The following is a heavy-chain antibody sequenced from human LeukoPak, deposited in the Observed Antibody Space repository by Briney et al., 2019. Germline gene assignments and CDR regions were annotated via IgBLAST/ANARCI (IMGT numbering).Heavy chain of an antibody. CDR1: GFTFDDYA. CDR2: IRWNSGSI. J-gene: IGHJ4*02. CDR3: AKGYSYAPGDYFDY. V-gene: IGHV3-9*01. Sequence: GRSLRLSCAASGFTFDDYAMHWVRQAPGKGLEWVSGIRWNSGSIGYADSVKGRFTISRDNAKNSLYLQMNSLRAEDTALYYCAKGYSYAPGDYFDYWGQGTLVTVSS. D-gene: IGHD5-18*01.